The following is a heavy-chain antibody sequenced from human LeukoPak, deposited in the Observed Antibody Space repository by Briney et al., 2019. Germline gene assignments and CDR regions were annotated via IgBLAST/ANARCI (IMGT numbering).Heavy chain of an antibody. CDR3: VRWPYDYGTKRAFDI. CDR2: IYYNGNT. Sequence: ETLSLTCTVSGGSISSYYWSWIRQPPGKGLEWIGYIYYNGNTNYNPSLKSRVTISVDTSKNQFSLKLSSVTAADTAVYYCVRWPYDYGTKRAFDIWGQGTMVTVSS. CDR1: GGSISSYY. J-gene: IGHJ3*02. D-gene: IGHD4-17*01. V-gene: IGHV4-59*01.